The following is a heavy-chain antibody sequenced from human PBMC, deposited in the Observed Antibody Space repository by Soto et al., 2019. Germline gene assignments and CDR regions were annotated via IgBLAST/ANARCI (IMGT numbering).Heavy chain of an antibody. CDR2: ISSSSSYI. V-gene: IGHV3-21*01. J-gene: IGHJ6*02. D-gene: IGHD4-17*01. CDR1: GFTFSSYS. CDR3: ARDRVATVTGYYYYGMAV. Sequence: EVQLVESGGGLVKPGGSLRLSCAASGFTFSSYSMNWVRQAPGKGLEWVSSISSSSSYIYYADSVKGRFTISRDNAKHSLYLQMNSLRAEDTAVYYCARDRVATVTGYYYYGMAVCGQGTTVTVSS.